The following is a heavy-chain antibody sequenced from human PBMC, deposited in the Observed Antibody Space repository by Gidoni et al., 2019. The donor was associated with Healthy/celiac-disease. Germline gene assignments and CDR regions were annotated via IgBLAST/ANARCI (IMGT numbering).Heavy chain of an antibody. CDR1: GFTFDDEA. D-gene: IGHD6-6*01. V-gene: IGHV3-43*02. Sequence: EVQMVEPGGCVVQPGGYLRLSCAASGFTFDDEAMHWICPAPGKGLEWVSLIRGDCSSTYYADSVKGRFTISRDNSKNSLYLQMNSLRTEDTALYYCAKDIEDSAPLDAFDIWGQGTMVTVSS. CDR3: AKDIEDSAPLDAFDI. CDR2: IRGDCSST. J-gene: IGHJ3*02.